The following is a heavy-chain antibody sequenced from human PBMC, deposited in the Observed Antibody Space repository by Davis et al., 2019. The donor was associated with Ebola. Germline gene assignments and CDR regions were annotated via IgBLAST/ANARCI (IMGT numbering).Heavy chain of an antibody. D-gene: IGHD3-10*01. V-gene: IGHV1-18*01. CDR2: ISAYNGNT. J-gene: IGHJ4*02. CDR3: ARDITMVRGPSYFDY. Sequence: AASVKVSCKASGYTFTRYGINWMRQAPGQGLEWMGWISAYNGNTNNAQKLQGRVTMTTDTSTSTAYMELRTLRSDDTAVYYCARDITMVRGPSYFDYWGQGTLVTVSS. CDR1: GYTFTRYG.